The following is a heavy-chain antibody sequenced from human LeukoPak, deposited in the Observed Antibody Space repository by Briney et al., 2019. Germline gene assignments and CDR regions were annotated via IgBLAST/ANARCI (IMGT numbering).Heavy chain of an antibody. V-gene: IGHV4-34*01. Sequence: PSETLSLTCAVYGGSFSGYYWSWIRQPPGKGLEWIGEINHSGSTNYNPSLKSRVTISVDTSKNQFSLKLSSVTAADTAVYYCARGLRAVAGKRSWFDPWGQGTLVTVPS. CDR3: ARGLRAVAGKRSWFDP. D-gene: IGHD6-19*01. CDR2: INHSGST. J-gene: IGHJ5*02. CDR1: GGSFSGYY.